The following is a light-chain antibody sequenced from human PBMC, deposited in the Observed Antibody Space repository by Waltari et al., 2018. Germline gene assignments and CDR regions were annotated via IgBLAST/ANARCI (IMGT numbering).Light chain of an antibody. CDR2: DAS. Sequence: EVVMTQSPATLSVSPGERASLSCRASQSIATNLAWYQQKPGQAPRLLVYDASTRAPSIPARFRGSGSGTEFTLTISILQSEDSAVYYCQQYNRWPPITFGQGTRLEIK. J-gene: IGKJ5*01. CDR1: QSIATN. CDR3: QQYNRWPPIT. V-gene: IGKV3-15*01.